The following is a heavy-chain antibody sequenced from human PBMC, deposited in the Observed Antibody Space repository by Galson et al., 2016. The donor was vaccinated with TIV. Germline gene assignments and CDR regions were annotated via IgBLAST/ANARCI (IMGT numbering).Heavy chain of an antibody. Sequence: SVKVSCKASGGTLSRFPVSWVRQAPGQGLEWMGRIIPLLGIGNHAQKFQNRVAITADRSTSAAYMNLSSLKSEDTAVYYCAIFYSSGYYAAEFFQQWGQGTLLIVSS. CDR1: GGTLSRFP. CDR2: IIPLLGIG. CDR3: AIFYSSGYYAAEFFQQ. J-gene: IGHJ1*01. D-gene: IGHD3-22*01. V-gene: IGHV1-69*02.